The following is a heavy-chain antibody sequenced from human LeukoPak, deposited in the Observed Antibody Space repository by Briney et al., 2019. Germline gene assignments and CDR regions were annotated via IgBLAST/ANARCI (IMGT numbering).Heavy chain of an antibody. D-gene: IGHD3-3*01. Sequence: PGGSLRLSCAASGFTFSSYWMHWVRHAPGKGLVWVSRINSDGSSTSHADSVKGRFTISRDNAKNTLYLQMNSLRAEDTAVYYCAREEVSGVVTKSTYYYYYMDVWGKGTTVTVSS. CDR1: GFTFSSYW. CDR3: AREEVSGVVTKSTYYYYYMDV. CDR2: INSDGSST. J-gene: IGHJ6*03. V-gene: IGHV3-74*01.